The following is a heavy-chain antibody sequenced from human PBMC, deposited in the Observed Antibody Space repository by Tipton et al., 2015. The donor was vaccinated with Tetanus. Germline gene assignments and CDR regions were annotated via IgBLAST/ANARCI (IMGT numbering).Heavy chain of an antibody. Sequence: TLSLTCTVSGGSISDKKYYWGWIRQPPGKGLEWIANIYFEGSTYYSPSLKSRVIIAVDTAQNLFSLRLTSVTAADTAIYYCARHLYGYWFDPWGQGALVTVSS. D-gene: IGHD3-10*01. CDR2: IYFEGST. CDR3: ARHLYGYWFDP. CDR1: GGSISDKKYY. V-gene: IGHV4-39*01. J-gene: IGHJ5*02.